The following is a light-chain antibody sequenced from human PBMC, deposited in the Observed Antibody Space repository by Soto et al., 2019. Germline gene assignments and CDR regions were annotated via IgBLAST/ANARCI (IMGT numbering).Light chain of an antibody. CDR3: QQRSNWSWT. CDR2: DAS. CDR1: QSVSSY. V-gene: IGKV3-11*01. J-gene: IGKJ1*01. Sequence: EIVLTQSPATLSLSPGERATLSCRASQSVSSYLAWYRQKPGQAPRLLIYDASNRETGIPARFSGSGSGTDFTLTISSLEPEDFAVYYCQQRSNWSWTFGQGTKVDIK.